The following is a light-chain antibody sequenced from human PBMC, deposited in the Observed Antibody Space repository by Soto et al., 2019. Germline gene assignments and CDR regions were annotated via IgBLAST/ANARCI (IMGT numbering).Light chain of an antibody. CDR3: QQLNGFPPWT. Sequence: DIHMTPSPSTLSASVGDRVTITCRASQSIDSWLAWYQQKPGKAPKLLIYTASTLQSGVPSRFSGGGSGTEFTLTISSLQPEDFATYYCQQLNGFPPWTFGQGTKVDIK. J-gene: IGKJ1*01. CDR1: QSIDSW. CDR2: TAS. V-gene: IGKV1-9*01.